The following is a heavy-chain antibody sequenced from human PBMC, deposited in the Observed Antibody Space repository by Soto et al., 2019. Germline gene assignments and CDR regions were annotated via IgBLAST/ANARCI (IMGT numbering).Heavy chain of an antibody. CDR3: VRQRRTAYTGHVAQHPPGHFDY. J-gene: IGHJ4*02. D-gene: IGHD1-1*01. Sequence: ASETLSLTCIVSGDSVPSKNYYWAWIRQTPEKGLEWIGSIYYGGTTFNNPSLKSRATISVDPSNNQFSMALTSVTAADAGVYYCVRQRRTAYTGHVAQHPPGHFDYWGQGSLVTVSS. V-gene: IGHV4-39*01. CDR2: IYYGGTT. CDR1: GDSVPSKNYY.